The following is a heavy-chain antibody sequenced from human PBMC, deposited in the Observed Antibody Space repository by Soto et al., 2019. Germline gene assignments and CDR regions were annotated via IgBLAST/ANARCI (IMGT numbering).Heavy chain of an antibody. D-gene: IGHD4-17*01. V-gene: IGHV5-51*01. CDR1: GYSFTSYW. Sequence: GESLKISCKGSGYSFTSYWIGWVRQMPGKGLEWMGIIYPGDSDTRYSPSFQGQVTISADKSISTAYLQWSSLKASDTAMYYCTLPTTVTGGFPDYWGQGTLVTVSS. CDR2: IYPGDSDT. J-gene: IGHJ4*02. CDR3: TLPTTVTGGFPDY.